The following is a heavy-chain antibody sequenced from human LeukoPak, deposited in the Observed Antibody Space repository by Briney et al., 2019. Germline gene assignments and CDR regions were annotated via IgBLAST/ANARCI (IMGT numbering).Heavy chain of an antibody. CDR2: ISAKSGDT. CDR3: GRITSSYPVGDH. V-gene: IGHV1-2*02. D-gene: IGHD1-26*01. Sequence: ASVKVSCKASGYIFTGYYMHWVRQAPGQGLEWKGWISAKSGDTNYTQKFQGRVTMTRDTSINTVYMEISRLRSDDTAVYYCGRITSSYPVGDHWGQGTLVTVSS. J-gene: IGHJ4*02. CDR1: GYIFTGYY.